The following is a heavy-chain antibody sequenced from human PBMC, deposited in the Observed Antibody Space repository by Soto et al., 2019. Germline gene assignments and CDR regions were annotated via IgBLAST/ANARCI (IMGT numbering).Heavy chain of an antibody. CDR1: GGIFSTYA. V-gene: IGHV1-69*01. Sequence: QVQLVQSGAEVKKPGSSVKVSCKASGGIFSTYAISWLRQAPGQGLEWMGGIIPLFGTPNSAQRVQGRVTITEDEPTSTADMELSRLRSEDTAVYYCARDRDDYGSGNYYNRIDFWGQGTLVTVSS. D-gene: IGHD3-10*01. CDR2: IIPLFGTP. J-gene: IGHJ4*02. CDR3: ARDRDDYGSGNYYNRIDF.